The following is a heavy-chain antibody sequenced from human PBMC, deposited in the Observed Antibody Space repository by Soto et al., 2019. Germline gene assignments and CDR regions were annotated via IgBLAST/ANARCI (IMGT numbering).Heavy chain of an antibody. V-gene: IGHV3-7*04. J-gene: IGHJ3*02. CDR1: GFTFSTYS. CDR3: ARGDYFDSSGHFSDAFAI. Sequence: GGSLRLSCAASGFTFSTYSMNWVRQAPGKGLEWVANIKPDGSEKWYVDSVKGRFTISRDNAKNSLYLQMISLRAEDTAVYYCARGDYFDSSGHFSDAFAIWGQGTMVTVSS. D-gene: IGHD3-22*01. CDR2: IKPDGSEK.